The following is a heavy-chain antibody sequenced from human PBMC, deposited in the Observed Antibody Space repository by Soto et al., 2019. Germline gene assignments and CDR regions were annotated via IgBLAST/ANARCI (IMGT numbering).Heavy chain of an antibody. D-gene: IGHD6-13*01. Sequence: EVQLVESGGGLVQPGGSLRLSCAASGFTFSSYDMHWVRQATGKGLEWVSAIGTAGDTYYQGSAKGLFTISRENAKNSFYLQMNSLRAEATAVYYCARTSSSWYYWYFDLWGRGTLVTVSS. CDR2: IGTAGDT. CDR3: ARTSSSWYYWYFDL. CDR1: GFTFSSYD. V-gene: IGHV3-13*01. J-gene: IGHJ2*01.